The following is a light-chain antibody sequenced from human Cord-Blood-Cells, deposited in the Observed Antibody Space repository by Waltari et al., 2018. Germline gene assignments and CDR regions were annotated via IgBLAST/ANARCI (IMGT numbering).Light chain of an antibody. CDR3: CSYAGSSTLV. CDR2: DVS. V-gene: IGLV2-23*02. J-gene: IGLJ3*02. Sequence: QSALTQPASVSGSPGQSITISCTGTSSDVGSYNLVSWYQHNPGKAPKLMIYDVSKRPSGVSNRFSGSKSGNTASLTISGLQAEDEADYYCCSYAGSSTLVFGGGTKLTVL. CDR1: SSDVGSYNL.